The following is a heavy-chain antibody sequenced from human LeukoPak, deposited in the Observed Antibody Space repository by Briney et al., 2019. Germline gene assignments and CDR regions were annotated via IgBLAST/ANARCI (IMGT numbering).Heavy chain of an antibody. D-gene: IGHD2-2*01. J-gene: IGHJ3*02. CDR2: IYYSGST. V-gene: IGHV4-4*02. CDR1: GGSINSSDW. Sequence: SETLSLTCAVSGGSINSSDWWSWVRQPPGKGLEWIGYIYYSGSTNYNPSLKSRVTISVDTSKNQFSLKLSSVTAADTAVYYCARAPSRVDAFDIWGQGTMVTVSS. CDR3: ARAPSRVDAFDI.